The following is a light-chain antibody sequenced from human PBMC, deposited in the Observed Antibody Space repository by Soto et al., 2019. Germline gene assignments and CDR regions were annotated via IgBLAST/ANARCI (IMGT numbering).Light chain of an antibody. V-gene: IGLV2-8*01. J-gene: IGLJ1*01. CDR2: EVT. Sequence: QSALTQPPSASGSPGQSVTISCTGTSSDVGAYEYVSWYQQHPGKAPKFIIYEVTRRPSGVPNRFSGSKSGNTASLTVSGLQSEDEADYYCSSYAGSNNYVFGTGTKVTVL. CDR1: SSDVGAYEY. CDR3: SSYAGSNNYV.